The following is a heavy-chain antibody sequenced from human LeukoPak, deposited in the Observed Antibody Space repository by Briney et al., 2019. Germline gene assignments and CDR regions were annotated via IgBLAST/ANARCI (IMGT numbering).Heavy chain of an antibody. CDR3: ARDGIERGPWDY. J-gene: IGHJ4*02. D-gene: IGHD1-14*01. CDR2: ISSGSSYI. Sequence: PGGSLRLPCAASGFTFSSYSMNWVRQAPGKGPEWVSSISSGSSYIYYADSVKGRFTISRDNAKNSLYLQMNSLRAEDTAVYYCARDGIERGPWDYWGQGTLVTVSS. CDR1: GFTFSSYS. V-gene: IGHV3-21*01.